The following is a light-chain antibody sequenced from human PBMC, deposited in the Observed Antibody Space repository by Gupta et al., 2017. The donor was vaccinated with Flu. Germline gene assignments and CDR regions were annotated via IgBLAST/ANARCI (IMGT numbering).Light chain of an antibody. CDR2: NND. CDR3: AAWDDNLNSFV. V-gene: IGLV1-44*01. Sequence: QSVLTQPPSASGTPGQRVTISCSGGNSNVGRNTVNWYQHVPGTAPKLLIYNNDQRPSGVPDRFSGSRSGTSGSLDVSGLQAGDEAEYYCAAWDDNLNSFVFGTGTKLTLL. J-gene: IGLJ1*01. CDR1: NSNVGRNT.